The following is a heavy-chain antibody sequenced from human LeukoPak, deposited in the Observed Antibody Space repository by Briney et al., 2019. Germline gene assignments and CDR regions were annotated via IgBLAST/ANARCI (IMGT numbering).Heavy chain of an antibody. J-gene: IGHJ4*02. CDR1: GGSITSYY. V-gene: IGHV4-59*01. CDR3: ANGCMAAGALFHLDY. CDR2: IYYSGST. D-gene: IGHD2-8*01. Sequence: PPETLSLTCSVSGGSITSYYWSWIRQPPGKGLEWIGYIYYSGSTNYNPSLKSRVTISVDTSNNQFSLKLSSVTAADTAVYYGANGCMAAGALFHLDYWGQGTLITVSS.